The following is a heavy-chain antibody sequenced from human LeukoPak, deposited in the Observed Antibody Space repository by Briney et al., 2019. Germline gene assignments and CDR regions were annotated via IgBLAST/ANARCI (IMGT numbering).Heavy chain of an antibody. V-gene: IGHV1-2*02. CDR2: INPNSGGT. D-gene: IGHD3-22*01. J-gene: IGHJ5*02. CDR3: ARNRDPSDSSGTNWFDP. CDR1: GYTFTGYY. Sequence: GASVKVSCKASGYTFTGYYMHWVRQAPGQGLEWMGWINPNSGGTNYAQKFQGRVTMTRDTSISTAYMELSRLRSDDTAVYYCARNRDPSDSSGTNWFDPWGQGTLVTVSS.